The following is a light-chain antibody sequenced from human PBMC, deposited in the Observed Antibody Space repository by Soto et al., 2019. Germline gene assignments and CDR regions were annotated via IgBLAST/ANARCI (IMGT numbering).Light chain of an antibody. J-gene: IGLJ1*01. CDR1: SSKIGAGYD. CDR3: QSYDSSLSRV. Sequence: QSVLTQSPSVSGAPGQRVTISCTGSSSKIGAGYDVHWYQQLPGTAPKLLIYGNKNRPSGVPDRFSASKSGTSASLAIAGLQAEDEADYYCQSYDSSLSRVFGTGTKVTVL. V-gene: IGLV1-40*01. CDR2: GNK.